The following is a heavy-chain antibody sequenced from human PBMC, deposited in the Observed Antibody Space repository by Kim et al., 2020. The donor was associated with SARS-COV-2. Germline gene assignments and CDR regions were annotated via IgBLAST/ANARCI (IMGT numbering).Heavy chain of an antibody. CDR3: ARGSNYSGSSTYYLFDY. CDR1: GYTFSSHY. Sequence: ASVKVSCKASGYTFSSHYMHWVRQAPGRGLEWLGIINPTIGSTSYSQKFQGRVTMTRDTSTSTVYMELSILTSDDTAVYSCARGSNYSGSSTYYLFDYWGQGTLVTVSS. V-gene: IGHV1-46*01. D-gene: IGHD3-22*01. CDR2: INPTIGST. J-gene: IGHJ4*02.